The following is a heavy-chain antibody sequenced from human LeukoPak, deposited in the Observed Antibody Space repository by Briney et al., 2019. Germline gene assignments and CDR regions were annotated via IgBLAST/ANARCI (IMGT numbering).Heavy chain of an antibody. D-gene: IGHD3-22*01. J-gene: IGHJ3*02. CDR2: ISWNSGSI. CDR3: AKGHSSGYLDAFDI. Sequence: GGSLRLSCAASGFTFDGYAMHWVRQAPGKGLEWVSGISWNSGSIGYADSVKGRFTISRDNAKNSLYLQMNSLRAEDMALYYCAKGHSSGYLDAFDIWGQGTMVTVSS. CDR1: GFTFDGYA. V-gene: IGHV3-9*03.